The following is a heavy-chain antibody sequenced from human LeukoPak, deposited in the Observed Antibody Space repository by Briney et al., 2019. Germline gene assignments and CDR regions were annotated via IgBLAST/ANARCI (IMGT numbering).Heavy chain of an antibody. CDR3: ARDGRWGMATILDYYYYYMDV. J-gene: IGHJ6*03. Sequence: ASVKVSCKASGYTFTSYYMHWVRQAPGQGLEWMGIINPSGGSTSYAQKFQGRVTMTRDTSTSTVYMELSSLRSEDTAVHYCARDGRWGMATILDYYYYYMDVWGKGTTVTISS. CDR2: INPSGGST. V-gene: IGHV1-46*01. CDR1: GYTFTSYY. D-gene: IGHD5-24*01.